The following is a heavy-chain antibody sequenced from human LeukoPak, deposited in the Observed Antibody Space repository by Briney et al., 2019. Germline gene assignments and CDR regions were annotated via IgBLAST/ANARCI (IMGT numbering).Heavy chain of an antibody. Sequence: SETLSLTCTVSGGSISSYYWSWIRQPPGKGLEWIGYIYYSGSTNYNPSLKSRVTISVDTSKNQISLKLSSVTAADTAVYYCARAGQWLVGGYFDYWGQGTLVTVS. D-gene: IGHD6-19*01. CDR3: ARAGQWLVGGYFDY. CDR1: GGSISSYY. J-gene: IGHJ4*02. CDR2: IYYSGST. V-gene: IGHV4-59*01.